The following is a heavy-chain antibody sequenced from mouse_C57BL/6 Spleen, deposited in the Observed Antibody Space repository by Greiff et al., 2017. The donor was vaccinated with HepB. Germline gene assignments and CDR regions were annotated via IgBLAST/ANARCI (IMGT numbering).Heavy chain of an antibody. Sequence: VQLQQSGPELVKPGASVKMSCKASGYTFTDYNMHWVKQSHGKSLEWIGYINPNNGGTSYNQKFKGKATLTVNKSSSTAYMELRSLTSEDSAVYYCARQKVFYDYWFAYWGQGTLVTVSA. D-gene: IGHD2-4*01. CDR2: INPNNGGT. CDR3: ARQKVFYDYWFAY. V-gene: IGHV1-22*01. J-gene: IGHJ3*01. CDR1: GYTFTDYN.